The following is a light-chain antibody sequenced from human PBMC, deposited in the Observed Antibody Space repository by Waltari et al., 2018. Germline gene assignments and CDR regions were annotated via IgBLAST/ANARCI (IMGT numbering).Light chain of an antibody. Sequence: GDRVTITCRASQDISSYLAWYQQKPGKVPKLLIYHASTLQAGVPSRCSGSGSGTDFTLTISSLQPEDVATYYCQMGQTFGQGTKVEIK. CDR3: QMGQT. V-gene: IGKV1-27*01. CDR1: QDISSY. CDR2: HAS. J-gene: IGKJ1*01.